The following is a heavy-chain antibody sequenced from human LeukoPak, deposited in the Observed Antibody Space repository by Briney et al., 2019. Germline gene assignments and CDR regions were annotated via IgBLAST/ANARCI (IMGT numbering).Heavy chain of an antibody. Sequence: PSETLSLTCTVPVGSISSYYWSWIRQPTGKGLEWIGYIYYSGSTNYNPSLKSRVNVSVDTSKNQSSLKLSSVTAADTAVYYCASSHLYGSGSYEDWGQGTLVTVSS. V-gene: IGHV4-59*01. CDR3: ASSHLYGSGSYED. CDR2: IYYSGST. D-gene: IGHD3-10*01. CDR1: VGSISSYY. J-gene: IGHJ4*02.